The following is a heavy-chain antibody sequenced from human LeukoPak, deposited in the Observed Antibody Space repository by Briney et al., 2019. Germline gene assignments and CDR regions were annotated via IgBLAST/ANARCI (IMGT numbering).Heavy chain of an antibody. Sequence: GASVKVSCNASGYSFTSYDINWVRQAPGQGPEWMGWVNPKTGNTGYKQKFQARVTITRDTSISAAYMELSSLTSDDTAVCFCARGLPLGYCTYGVCYPPKHFDLWGQGTLVTVSS. CDR2: VNPKTGNT. V-gene: IGHV1-8*01. J-gene: IGHJ4*02. CDR1: GYSFTSYD. D-gene: IGHD2-8*01. CDR3: ARGLPLGYCTYGVCYPPKHFDL.